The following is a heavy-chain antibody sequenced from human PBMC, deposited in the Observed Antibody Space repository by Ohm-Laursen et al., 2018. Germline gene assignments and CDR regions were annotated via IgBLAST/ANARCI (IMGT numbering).Heavy chain of an antibody. CDR3: ASYREYFQH. V-gene: IGHV3-30*03. CDR2: ISYDGSNK. CDR1: GFTFSSYG. J-gene: IGHJ1*01. D-gene: IGHD1-14*01. Sequence: SLRLSCAASGFTFSSYGMHWVRQAPGKGLEWVAVISYDGSNKYYADSVKGRFTIPRDNSKNTLYLQMNSLRAEDTAVYYCASYREYFQHWGQGTLVTVSS.